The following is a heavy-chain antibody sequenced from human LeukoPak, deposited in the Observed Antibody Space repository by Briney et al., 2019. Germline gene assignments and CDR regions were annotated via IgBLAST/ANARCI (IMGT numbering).Heavy chain of an antibody. CDR2: ISAYNGNT. CDR3: ARSAATAMVTYYFDY. CDR1: GYTFTSYG. J-gene: IGHJ4*02. Sequence: GASVKVSCKASGYTFTSYGISWVRQAPGQGLEWMGWISAYNGNTNYAQKLQGRVTMTTDTSTSTAYMELRSLRSDDTAVYYCARSAATAMVTYYFDYWGQGTLVTFSS. D-gene: IGHD5-18*01. V-gene: IGHV1-18*01.